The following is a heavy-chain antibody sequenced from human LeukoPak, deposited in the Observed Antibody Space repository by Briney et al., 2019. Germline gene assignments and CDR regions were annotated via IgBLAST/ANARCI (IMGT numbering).Heavy chain of an antibody. Sequence: PSETLSLTCTVSGGSIGSYYWNWIRQAPGKGLEWIGYIHYSGRTNHNSSLKSRVTISVDTSKNQYSLKLSSVTAADTAVYYCARDGVAGGFDYWGQGTLVTVSS. CDR2: IHYSGRT. CDR1: GGSIGSYY. J-gene: IGHJ4*02. CDR3: ARDGVAGGFDY. V-gene: IGHV4-59*01. D-gene: IGHD6-19*01.